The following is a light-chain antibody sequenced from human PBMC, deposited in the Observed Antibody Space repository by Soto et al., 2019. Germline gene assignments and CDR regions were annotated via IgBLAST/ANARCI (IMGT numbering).Light chain of an antibody. CDR2: DNK. CDR1: SSNIGNNY. CDR3: GTWDSSLSAVV. J-gene: IGLJ2*01. V-gene: IGLV1-51*01. Sequence: QSVLTHPPPVSSAPAQKVTISCSRSSSNIGNNYVSWYHQLPGTAPKLLMSDNKKRPSGVPDRFSGSKPGTSVPMGITRLQTGDASDYYSGTWDSSLSAVVFGGGTKVTAL.